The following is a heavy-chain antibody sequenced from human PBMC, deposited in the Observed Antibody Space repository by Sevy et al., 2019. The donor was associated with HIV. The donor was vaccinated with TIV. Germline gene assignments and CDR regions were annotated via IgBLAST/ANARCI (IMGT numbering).Heavy chain of an antibody. CDR1: GFTFSNYG. CDR3: ARGSDFNDRSAKRDFDY. CDR2: IWNDGSSK. V-gene: IGHV3-33*01. Sequence: GGSLRLSCAASGFTFSNYGMHWLRQAPGKGLEWVALIWNDGSSKYYADSVKGRFTISRDNSKKTLYLQMNSLRVEDTAVYFCARGSDFNDRSAKRDFDYWGQGTLVTVSS. J-gene: IGHJ4*02. D-gene: IGHD3-22*01.